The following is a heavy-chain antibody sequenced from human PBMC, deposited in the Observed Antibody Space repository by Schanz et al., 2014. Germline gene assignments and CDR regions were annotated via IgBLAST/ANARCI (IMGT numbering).Heavy chain of an antibody. CDR3: AKEPSHGGYDYYFDY. J-gene: IGHJ4*02. D-gene: IGHD5-12*01. Sequence: QVQLLQFGGGVVQPGRSLRLSCAASGFTFSSYAMHWVRQAPGKGLEWVALISNDGSIKYYADSVEGRFTISRDNSRNTLYLQMNSLRTEDTAVYYCAKEPSHGGYDYYFDYWGQGTLVTVSS. CDR1: GFTFSSYA. V-gene: IGHV3-30-3*01. CDR2: ISNDGSIK.